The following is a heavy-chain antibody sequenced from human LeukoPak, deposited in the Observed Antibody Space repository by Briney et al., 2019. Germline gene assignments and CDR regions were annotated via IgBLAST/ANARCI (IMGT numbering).Heavy chain of an antibody. D-gene: IGHD3-3*01. CDR2: IDWDDDK. J-gene: IGHJ3*02. Sequence: SGPALVKPTQTLTLTCTFSVFSLSTSGMCVSWIRQPPGKALEWLALIDWDDDKYYSTSLKTRLTISKDTSKNQVVLTMTNMDPVDTATYYCARTERRGVITIFGVVSPVDAFDIWGQGTMVTVSS. CDR3: ARTERRGVITIFGVVSPVDAFDI. CDR1: VFSLSTSGMC. V-gene: IGHV2-70*01.